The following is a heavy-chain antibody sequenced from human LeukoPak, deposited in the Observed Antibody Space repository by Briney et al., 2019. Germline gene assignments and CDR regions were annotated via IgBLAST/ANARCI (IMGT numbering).Heavy chain of an antibody. V-gene: IGHV4-59*01. CDR1: DGSISSYY. CDR3: ARFPFTGDLDY. Sequence: PSETLSLTCTVSDGSISSYYWSWIRQPPGKGLEWIGYIYYSGSTNYNPSLKSRVTISVDTSKNQFSLKLSSVTAADTAVYYCARFPFTGDLDYWGQGTLVTVSS. D-gene: IGHD3-16*01. CDR2: IYYSGST. J-gene: IGHJ4*02.